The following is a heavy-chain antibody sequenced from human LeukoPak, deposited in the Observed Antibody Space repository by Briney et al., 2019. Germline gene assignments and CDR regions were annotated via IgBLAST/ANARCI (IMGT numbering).Heavy chain of an antibody. V-gene: IGHV4-39*01. CDR2: IYYSGST. CDR1: GGPISSSGYY. Sequence: SETLSLTCTVSGGPISSSGYYWGWIRQPPGKGLEWIGSIYYSGSTYYNPSLKSRVTISVDTSKNQFSLKLSSVTAADTAVYYCARSRITMVRGIINYYYYYYMDVWGKGTTVTISS. CDR3: ARSRITMVRGIINYYYYYYMDV. D-gene: IGHD3-10*01. J-gene: IGHJ6*03.